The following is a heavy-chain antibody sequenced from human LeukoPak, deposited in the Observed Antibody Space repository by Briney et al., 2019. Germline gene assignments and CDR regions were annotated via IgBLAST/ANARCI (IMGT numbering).Heavy chain of an antibody. CDR2: ISGSGGST. V-gene: IGHV3-23*01. D-gene: IGHD6-13*01. J-gene: IGHJ6*02. CDR3: ATPAAGTNYYYGMDV. Sequence: QARGSLRLSCAASGFTFSDYYMSWIRQAPGKGLEWVSAISGSGGSTYYADSVKGRFTISRDNSKNTLYLQMNSLRAEDTAVYYCATPAAGTNYYYGMDVWGQGTTVTVSS. CDR1: GFTFSDYY.